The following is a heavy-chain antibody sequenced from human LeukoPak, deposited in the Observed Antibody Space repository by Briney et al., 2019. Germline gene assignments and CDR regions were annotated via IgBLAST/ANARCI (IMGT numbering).Heavy chain of an antibody. CDR2: ISDNGVGT. Sequence: PGGSLRLSCAASGFTFSSYAMSWVGQAPGKGLEWVSAISDNGVGTYCADSVKGRLTISRDNSKNTLYLQMNSLRAEDTAVYYCAKSPRGYTYGHTEYYFDFWGQGTLVTVSS. CDR1: GFTFSSYA. J-gene: IGHJ4*02. V-gene: IGHV3-23*01. D-gene: IGHD5-18*01. CDR3: AKSPRGYTYGHTEYYFDF.